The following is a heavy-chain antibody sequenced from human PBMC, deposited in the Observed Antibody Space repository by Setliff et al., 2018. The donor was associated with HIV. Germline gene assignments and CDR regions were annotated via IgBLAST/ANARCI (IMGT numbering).Heavy chain of an antibody. J-gene: IGHJ2*01. Sequence: SETLSLTCAVSGYSISSGYYWGWIRQPPGKGLEWIGSIYHSGSTYYNPSLKSRVTISVDTSKNQFSLKLSSVTAADTAVYYCAGGIAAAGSRYWYFDLWGRGTLVTVSS. CDR1: GYSISSGYY. V-gene: IGHV4-38-2*01. CDR3: AGGIAAAGSRYWYFDL. D-gene: IGHD6-13*01. CDR2: IYHSGST.